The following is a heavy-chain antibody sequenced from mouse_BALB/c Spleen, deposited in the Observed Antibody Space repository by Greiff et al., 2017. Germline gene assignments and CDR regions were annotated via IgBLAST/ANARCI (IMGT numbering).Heavy chain of an antibody. D-gene: IGHD2-1*01. J-gene: IGHJ4*01. CDR2: INPYNDGT. CDR1: GYTFTSYV. Sequence: EVQLQQSGPELVKPGASVKMSCKASGYTFTSYVMHWVKQKPGQGLEWIGYINPYNDGTKYNEKFKGKATLTSDKSSSTAYMELSSLTSEDSAVYYCARGNGNYLYYYAMDYWGQGTSVTVSS. CDR3: ARGNGNYLYYYAMDY. V-gene: IGHV1-14*01.